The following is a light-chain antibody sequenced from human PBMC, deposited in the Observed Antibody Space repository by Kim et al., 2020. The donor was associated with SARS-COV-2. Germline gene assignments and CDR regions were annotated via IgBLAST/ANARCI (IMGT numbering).Light chain of an antibody. Sequence: QSISNSGTGTRSDVGSDTVVAWNQQNPGKAPKLMIYEVSKRPSGVSVRFSGSKSGNTASLTVSGLQAEDEADYFCCSYAGSNTYVLFGGGTQLTVL. CDR2: EVS. CDR3: CSYAGSNTYVL. J-gene: IGLJ3*02. V-gene: IGLV2-23*02. CDR1: RSDVGSDTV.